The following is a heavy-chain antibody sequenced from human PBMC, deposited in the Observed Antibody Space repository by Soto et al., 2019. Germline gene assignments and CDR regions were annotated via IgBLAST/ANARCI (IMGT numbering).Heavy chain of an antibody. J-gene: IGHJ5*02. Sequence: VKVSCKASGYTFTSYGISWVRQAPGQGLEWMGWISAYNGNTNYAQKLQGRVTMTTDTSTSTAYMELRSLRSDDTAVYYCARDPRRDIVVVVAATGLSWFDPWGQGTLVTVSS. CDR2: ISAYNGNT. D-gene: IGHD2-15*01. V-gene: IGHV1-18*01. CDR1: GYTFTSYG. CDR3: ARDPRRDIVVVVAATGLSWFDP.